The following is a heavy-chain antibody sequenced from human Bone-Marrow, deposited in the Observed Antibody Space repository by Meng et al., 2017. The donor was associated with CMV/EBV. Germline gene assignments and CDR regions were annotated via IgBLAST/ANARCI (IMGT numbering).Heavy chain of an antibody. CDR3: ARESSWSSWLDP. Sequence: SEPLSLPCTVYGGSFSGYYWSWICQPPGKGLEWIGEINHSGSTNYNPSLKSRVTISLDTSKNQFSLKMSSVTAADTAVYYCARESSWSSWLDPWGQGTLVTVSS. V-gene: IGHV4-34*01. CDR1: GGSFSGYY. D-gene: IGHD6-13*01. J-gene: IGHJ5*02. CDR2: INHSGST.